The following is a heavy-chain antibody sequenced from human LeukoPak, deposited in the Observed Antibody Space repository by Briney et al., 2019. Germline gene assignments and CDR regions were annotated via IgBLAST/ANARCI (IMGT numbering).Heavy chain of an antibody. J-gene: IGHJ6*03. CDR2: IWYDGSNK. D-gene: IGHD5-24*01. V-gene: IGHV3-33*01. Sequence: GGSLRPSCAASGFTFSSYGMHWVRQAPGKGLEWVAVIWYDGSNKYYADSVKGRFTISRDNSKNTLYLQMNSLRAEDTAVYYCARGDDYYYYYYMDVWGKGTTVTVSS. CDR3: ARGDDYYYYYYMDV. CDR1: GFTFSSYG.